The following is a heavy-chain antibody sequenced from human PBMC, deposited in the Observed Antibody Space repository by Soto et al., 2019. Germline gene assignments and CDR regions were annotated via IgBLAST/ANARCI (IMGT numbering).Heavy chain of an antibody. Sequence: SDTLSLTCTVSGGSISSYYWSWIRQPPGKGLEWIGYIYYSGSTNYNPSLKSRVTISVDTSKNQFSLKLSSVTAADTAVYYCARLTKIAAAVYWFDPWGQGTLVTVS. J-gene: IGHJ5*02. CDR2: IYYSGST. D-gene: IGHD6-13*01. V-gene: IGHV4-59*08. CDR3: ARLTKIAAAVYWFDP. CDR1: GGSISSYY.